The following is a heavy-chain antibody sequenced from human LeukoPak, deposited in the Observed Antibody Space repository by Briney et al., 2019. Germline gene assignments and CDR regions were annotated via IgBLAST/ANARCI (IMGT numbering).Heavy chain of an antibody. D-gene: IGHD6-13*01. CDR3: ARKAAAGTRKDFDY. Sequence: GGSLRLSCAASGFTFRSYSMNWVRQAPGKGLEWVSSISSSSSYIYYADSVKGRFTISRDNAKNSLYLQMNSLRAEDTAVYYCARKAAAGTRKDFDYWGQGTLVTVSS. CDR1: GFTFRSYS. J-gene: IGHJ4*02. CDR2: ISSSSSYI. V-gene: IGHV3-21*01.